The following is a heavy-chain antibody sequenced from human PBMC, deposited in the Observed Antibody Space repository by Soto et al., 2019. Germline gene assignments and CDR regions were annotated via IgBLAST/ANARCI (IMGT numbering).Heavy chain of an antibody. D-gene: IGHD3-10*01. Sequence: PSETLSLTCTVSGGSISSGDYYWSWIRQPPGKGLEWIGYIYYSGSTYYNPSLKSRVTISVDTSKNQFSLKLSSVTAADTAVYYCARHSSGAGYYYYYYGMDVWGQGTTVTVSS. CDR1: GGSISSGDYY. CDR3: ARHSSGAGYYYYYYGMDV. J-gene: IGHJ6*02. V-gene: IGHV4-39*01. CDR2: IYYSGST.